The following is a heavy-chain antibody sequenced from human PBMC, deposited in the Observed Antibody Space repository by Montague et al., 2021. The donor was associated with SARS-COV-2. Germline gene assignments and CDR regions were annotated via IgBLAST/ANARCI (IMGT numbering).Heavy chain of an antibody. Sequence: SQTLSLTCTVSGGSISSYYWSWIRQPAGKGLEWIGLIYTSGSTNYNPSLKSRVTMSLDTSKNQFSLKLRSMTAADTAVYYCAKGSFGMGAFDIWGQGTMVTVSS. CDR1: GGSISSYY. J-gene: IGHJ3*02. CDR2: IYTSGST. D-gene: IGHD1-14*01. CDR3: AKGSFGMGAFDI. V-gene: IGHV4-4*07.